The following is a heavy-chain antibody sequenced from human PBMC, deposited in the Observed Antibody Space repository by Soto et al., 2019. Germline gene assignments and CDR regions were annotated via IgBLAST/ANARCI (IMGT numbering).Heavy chain of an antibody. V-gene: IGHV4-59*01. CDR2: IDYSGNT. D-gene: IGHD3-22*01. J-gene: IGHJ6*02. Sequence: SETLSLTCTVSRVSISSYYWSWVRQPPGKGLEWIGHIDYSGNTNYNPSLKSRVTMSVDRSKNQVSLKLSSVTAADTAVYYCASTYDSSPNYVWGQGTTVTVSS. CDR1: RVSISSYY. CDR3: ASTYDSSPNYV.